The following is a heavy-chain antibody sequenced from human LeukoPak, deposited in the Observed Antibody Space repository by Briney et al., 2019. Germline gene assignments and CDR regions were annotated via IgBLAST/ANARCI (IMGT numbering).Heavy chain of an antibody. D-gene: IGHD3-10*01. CDR2: ISSSSSYI. J-gene: IGHJ6*02. CDR3: AGESPRPWGSVYGMDV. Sequence: MSGGSLRLSRAASGFTFSSYSMNWVRQAPGKGLEWVSSISSSSSYIYYADSVKGRFTISRDNAKNSLYLQMNSLRAEDTAVYYCAGESPRPWGSVYGMDVWGQGTTVTVSS. CDR1: GFTFSSYS. V-gene: IGHV3-21*01.